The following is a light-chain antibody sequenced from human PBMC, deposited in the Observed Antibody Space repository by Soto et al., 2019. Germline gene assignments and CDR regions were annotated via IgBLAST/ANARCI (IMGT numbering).Light chain of an antibody. V-gene: IGLV2-14*01. Sequence: QSVLTQPASVSGFPGQSITISCTGTSSDVGGYNYVSWYQQHPGKAPKLMIYDVSNRPSGVSNRFSGSKSGNTASLTISGLQAEDEADYYCSSYTSSSTWVFGTGTQLTVL. J-gene: IGLJ1*01. CDR3: SSYTSSSTWV. CDR1: SSDVGGYNY. CDR2: DVS.